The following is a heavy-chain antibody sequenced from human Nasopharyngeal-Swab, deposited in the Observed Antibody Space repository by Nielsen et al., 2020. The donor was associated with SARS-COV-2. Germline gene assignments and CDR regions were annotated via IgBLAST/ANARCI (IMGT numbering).Heavy chain of an antibody. Sequence: SETLSLTCSVSGGSISSTAYYWGWIRQPPGKGLEWIGSIYYSGTTYYTPSLRNRVTISVDTSKNQFSLKLTSVTAADTAVYYCARHESGSNSAFYIWGQGTMVTVSS. CDR3: ARHESGSNSAFYI. D-gene: IGHD1-1*01. V-gene: IGHV4-39*01. CDR2: IYYSGTT. CDR1: GGSISSTAYY. J-gene: IGHJ3*02.